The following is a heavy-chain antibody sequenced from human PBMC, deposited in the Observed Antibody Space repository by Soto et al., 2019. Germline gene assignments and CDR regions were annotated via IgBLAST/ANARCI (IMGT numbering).Heavy chain of an antibody. CDR1: GGSISSSRSY. Sequence: QLQLQESGPGLVKPSETLSLTCTVSGGSISSSRSYWGWIRQPPGKGLECIGSIYYSGSTYYSPSLKSRVTFTVDTSKNQFSLKLSSVTAADTAVYYCARPGLVGATTFDYWGQGTLVTVSS. V-gene: IGHV4-39*01. CDR2: IYYSGST. D-gene: IGHD1-26*01. J-gene: IGHJ4*02. CDR3: ARPGLVGATTFDY.